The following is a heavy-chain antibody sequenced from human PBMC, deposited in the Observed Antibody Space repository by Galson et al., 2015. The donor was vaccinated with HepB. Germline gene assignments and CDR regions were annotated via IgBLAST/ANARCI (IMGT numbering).Heavy chain of an antibody. J-gene: IGHJ4*02. D-gene: IGHD3-22*01. CDR3: AKEGDSIAPGAYFDY. CDR2: IRGNSGTT. V-gene: IGHV3-23*01. CDR1: GFTFSSFA. Sequence: SLRLSCAASGFTFSSFAMSWVRQAPGKRLEWVSGIRGNSGTTFYADSVKRRFTISRDNSENTLYLQMNNLRAEDSARHYCAKEGDSIAPGAYFDYWGQGTLVTVSS.